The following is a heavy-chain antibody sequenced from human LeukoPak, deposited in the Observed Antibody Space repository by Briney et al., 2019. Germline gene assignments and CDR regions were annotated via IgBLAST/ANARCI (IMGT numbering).Heavy chain of an antibody. J-gene: IGHJ4*02. Sequence: GGSLRLSCAASGFTFDNYAMHWVRQAPGKGLEWVSTISWNSGNIGYADSVKGRFTISRDNAKNSLYLQMNSLRAEDTAVYYCARRRFLGYGSGSYQHPFDYWGQGTLVTVSS. V-gene: IGHV3-9*01. D-gene: IGHD3-10*01. CDR2: ISWNSGNI. CDR3: ARRRFLGYGSGSYQHPFDY. CDR1: GFTFDNYA.